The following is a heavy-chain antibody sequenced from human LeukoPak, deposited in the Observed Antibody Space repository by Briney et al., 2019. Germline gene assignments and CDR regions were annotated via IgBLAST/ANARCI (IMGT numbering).Heavy chain of an antibody. V-gene: IGHV5-51*01. CDR1: GYSFTSYW. Sequence: GESLKISCKGSGYSFTSYWIGWVRQMPGKGLEWMGIIYPGDSDTRYSPSFQGQVTISADKSISTAYLQWSSLKASDTAMYYCARASGGSGSYYFSLSNWFDPWGQGTLVTVSS. CDR2: IYPGDSDT. J-gene: IGHJ5*02. CDR3: ARASGGSGSYYFSLSNWFDP. D-gene: IGHD3-10*01.